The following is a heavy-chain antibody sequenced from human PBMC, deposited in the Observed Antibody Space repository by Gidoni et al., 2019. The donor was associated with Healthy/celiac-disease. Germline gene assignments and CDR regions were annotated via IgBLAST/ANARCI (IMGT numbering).Heavy chain of an antibody. J-gene: IGHJ4*02. CDR3: ARGNDYGDYYFDY. Sequence: QVQLQQWCAGLLKPSDTLSLTCAVYAGSFSGYYWSWIRQPPGKGLEWIGEINHSGSTNYNPSLKSRVTISVDTSKNQFSLKLSSVTAADTAVYYCARGNDYGDYYFDYWGQGTLVTVSS. D-gene: IGHD4-17*01. CDR1: AGSFSGYY. CDR2: INHSGST. V-gene: IGHV4-34*01.